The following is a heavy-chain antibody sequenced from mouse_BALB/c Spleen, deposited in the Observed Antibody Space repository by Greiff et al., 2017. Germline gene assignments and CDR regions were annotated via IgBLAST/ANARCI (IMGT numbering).Heavy chain of an antibody. D-gene: IGHD3-1*01. Sequence: EVQRVESGGGLVKPGGSLKLSCAASGFTFSDYYMYWVRQTPEKRLEWVATISDGGSYTYYPDSVKGRFTISRDNAKNNLYLQMSSLKSEDTAMYYCARDSSGYFDYWGQGTTLTVSS. J-gene: IGHJ2*01. V-gene: IGHV5-4*02. CDR3: ARDSSGYFDY. CDR2: ISDGGSYT. CDR1: GFTFSDYY.